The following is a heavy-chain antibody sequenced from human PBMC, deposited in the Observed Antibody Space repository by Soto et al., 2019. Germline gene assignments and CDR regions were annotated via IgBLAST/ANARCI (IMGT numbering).Heavy chain of an antibody. Sequence: QITLKESGPTLVKPTQPLTLTCTFSGFSLTTDRVGVGWIRQPPGEALEWLAVIYWDDSKTYRPSLESRLTITKDTSKNQVALKMANIDSLDTATYYCAHAYGGKALHWGLGTLVTVSS. V-gene: IGHV2-5*02. CDR1: GFSLTTDRVG. CDR2: IYWDDSK. D-gene: IGHD1-26*01. J-gene: IGHJ4*02. CDR3: AHAYGGKALH.